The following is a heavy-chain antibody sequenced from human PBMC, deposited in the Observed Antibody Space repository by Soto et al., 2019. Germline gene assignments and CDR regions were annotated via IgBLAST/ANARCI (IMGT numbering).Heavy chain of an antibody. CDR3: ARMLAVNYYFYYVDV. CDR1: GFSLRNARMG. V-gene: IGHV2-26*01. CDR2: VLSNDEK. D-gene: IGHD3-22*01. J-gene: IGHJ6*03. Sequence: QVTLKESGPVLVKPTETLTLTCTVSGFSLRNARMGVSWILQPPGKALEWLAHVLSNDEKSYNKSLQTRLTRPKDTSKSQVVLTMPYMDPVDTATYFCARMLAVNYYFYYVDVWGEGTTVTVSS.